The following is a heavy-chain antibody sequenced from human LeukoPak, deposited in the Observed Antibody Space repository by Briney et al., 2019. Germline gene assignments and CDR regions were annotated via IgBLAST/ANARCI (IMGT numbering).Heavy chain of an antibody. J-gene: IGHJ3*02. Sequence: QPGGSLRLSCAASGFTFSSYAMSWVRQAPGKGLEWVSAISGSGGATYYADSVKGRFTISRDNSKNTLYLQMNSLRAEDTAAYYCAKVPVFSLTISEVVTDDAFDIWGQGTIVTVSS. CDR1: GFTFSSYA. D-gene: IGHD3-3*01. CDR2: ISGSGGAT. V-gene: IGHV3-23*01. CDR3: AKVPVFSLTISEVVTDDAFDI.